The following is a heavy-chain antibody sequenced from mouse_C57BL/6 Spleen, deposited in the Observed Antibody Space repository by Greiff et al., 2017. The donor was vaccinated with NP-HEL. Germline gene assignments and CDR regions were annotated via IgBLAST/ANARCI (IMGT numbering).Heavy chain of an antibody. CDR3: ARDPDGYYFDY. V-gene: IGHV5-4*01. D-gene: IGHD2-3*01. CDR2: ISDGGSYT. Sequence: DVMLVESGGGLVKPGGSLKLSCAASGFTFSSYAMSWVRQTPEKRLEWVATISDGGSYTYYPDNVKGRFTISRDNAKNNLYLQMSHLKSEDTAMYYCARDPDGYYFDYWGQGTTLTVSS. CDR1: GFTFSSYA. J-gene: IGHJ2*01.